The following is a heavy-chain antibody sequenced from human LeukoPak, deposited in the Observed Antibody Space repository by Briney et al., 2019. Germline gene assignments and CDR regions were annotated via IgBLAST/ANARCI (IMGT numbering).Heavy chain of an antibody. CDR1: GGTFSSYA. Sequence: GSSVKVSCKACGGTFSSYAISLVRQAPGQGLEWMGRIIPILGIANYAQKFQGRVTITADKSTSTAYMELSSLRSEDTAVYYCARDRKPSSSWYDYWGQGTLVTVSS. V-gene: IGHV1-69*04. CDR2: IIPILGIA. D-gene: IGHD6-13*01. CDR3: ARDRKPSSSWYDY. J-gene: IGHJ4*02.